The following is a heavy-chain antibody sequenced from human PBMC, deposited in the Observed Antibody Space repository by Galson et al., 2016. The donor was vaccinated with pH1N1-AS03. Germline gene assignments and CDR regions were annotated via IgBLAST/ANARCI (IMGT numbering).Heavy chain of an antibody. CDR3: TRPRSCGLDCYTEH. V-gene: IGHV3-9*01. Sequence: SLRLSCAASGFNFDDYGMHWVRQAPGKGLEWVSGLNSNGGSVGYADSVKGRFTISRDNAKNSLYLQMNSLRPEDTAVYYCTRPRSCGLDCYTEHWGQGTLVTVSS. CDR2: LNSNGGSV. J-gene: IGHJ4*02. CDR1: GFNFDDYG. D-gene: IGHD2-21*02.